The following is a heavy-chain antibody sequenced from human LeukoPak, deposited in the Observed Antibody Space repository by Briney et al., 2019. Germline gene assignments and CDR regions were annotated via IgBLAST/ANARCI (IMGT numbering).Heavy chain of an antibody. CDR1: GYTFTSYG. Sequence: ASVKVSCKASGYTFTSYGISWVRQAPGQGLEWMGWISAYNGNTNYAQKLQGRVTMTTDTSTSTAYMELRSLRSGDTAVYYCARDSNLDFWSGYSYYYYYGMDVWGQGTTVTVSS. CDR2: ISAYNGNT. V-gene: IGHV1-18*01. J-gene: IGHJ6*02. CDR3: ARDSNLDFWSGYSYYYYYGMDV. D-gene: IGHD3-3*01.